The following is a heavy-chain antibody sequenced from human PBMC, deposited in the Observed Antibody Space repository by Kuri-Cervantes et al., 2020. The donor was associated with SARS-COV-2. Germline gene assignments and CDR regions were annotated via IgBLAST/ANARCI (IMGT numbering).Heavy chain of an antibody. CDR2: IYHSGST. CDR3: ARLKAGQFDY. Sequence: ESLKISCAVSGYSISSGYYWGWIRQPPGKGLEWIGSIYHSGSTYYNPSLKSRVTLSVDTSKNQFSLKLSSVTAADTAVYYCARLKAGQFDYWGQGTLVTVSS. V-gene: IGHV4-38-2*01. CDR1: GYSISSGYY. J-gene: IGHJ4*02.